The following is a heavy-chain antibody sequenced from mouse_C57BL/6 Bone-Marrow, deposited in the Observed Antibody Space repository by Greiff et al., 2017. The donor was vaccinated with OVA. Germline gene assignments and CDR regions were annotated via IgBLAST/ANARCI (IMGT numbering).Heavy chain of an antibody. CDR2: INPYNGGT. V-gene: IGHV1-19*01. CDR1: GYTFTDYY. J-gene: IGHJ2*01. D-gene: IGHD2-1*01. CDR3: ARDLLWEDY. Sequence: LQQSGPVLVKPGASVKMSCKASGYTFTDYYMNWVKQSHGKSLEWIGVINPYNGGTSYNQKFKGKATLTVDKSSSTAYMELNSLTSEDSAVYYCARDLLWEDYWGQGTTLTVSS.